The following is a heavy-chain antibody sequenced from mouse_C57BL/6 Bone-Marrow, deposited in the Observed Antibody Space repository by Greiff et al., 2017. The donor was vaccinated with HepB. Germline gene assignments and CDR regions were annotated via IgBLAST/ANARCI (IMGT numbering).Heavy chain of an antibody. CDR2: ISYDGSN. Sequence: EVKLQESGPGLVKPSQSLSLTCSVTGYSITSGYYWNWIRQFPGNKLEWMGYISYDGSNNYNPSLKNRISITLDTSKNQFFLKLNSVTTEDTATYYCARDRTTAMDYWGQGTSVTVSS. CDR1: GYSITSGYY. J-gene: IGHJ4*01. V-gene: IGHV3-6*01. D-gene: IGHD1-1*01. CDR3: ARDRTTAMDY.